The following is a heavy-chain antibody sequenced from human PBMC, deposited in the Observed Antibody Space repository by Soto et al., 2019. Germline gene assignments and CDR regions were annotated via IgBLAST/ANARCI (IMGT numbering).Heavy chain of an antibody. CDR3: AKGTEPHSRRITIFVVAPPYDAFDI. CDR2: ISGSGGST. Sequence: EVQLLESGGGLVQPGGSLRLSCAASGFTFSSYAMSWVRQAPGKGLEWVSAISGSGGSTYYADSVKGRFTISRDNSKNTLYLQMNSLRAEDTAVYYCAKGTEPHSRRITIFVVAPPYDAFDIWGQGTMVTVSS. V-gene: IGHV3-23*01. CDR1: GFTFSSYA. J-gene: IGHJ3*02. D-gene: IGHD3-3*01.